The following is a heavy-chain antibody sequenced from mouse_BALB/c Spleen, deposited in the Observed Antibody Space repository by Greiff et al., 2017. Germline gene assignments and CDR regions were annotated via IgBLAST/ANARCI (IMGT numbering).Heavy chain of an antibody. CDR1: GYTFSSYW. V-gene: IGHV1-9*01. CDR3: ARSTMITYYAMDY. CDR2: ILPGSGST. J-gene: IGHJ4*01. D-gene: IGHD2-4*01. Sequence: QVQLKESGAELMKPGASVKISCKATGYTFSSYWIEWVKQRPGHGLEWIGEILPGSGSTNYNEKFKGKATFTADTSSNTAYMQLSSLTSEDSAVYYCARSTMITYYAMDYWGQGTSVTVSS.